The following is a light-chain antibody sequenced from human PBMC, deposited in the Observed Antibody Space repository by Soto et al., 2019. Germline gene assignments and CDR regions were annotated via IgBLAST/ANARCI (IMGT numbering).Light chain of an antibody. J-gene: IGLJ3*02. CDR3: VLYMGSGISV. V-gene: IGLV8-61*01. CDR2: NTN. CDR1: SGSVSTSYY. Sequence: QAVVTQEPSFSVSPGRTVTLTCGLSSGSVSTSYYPSWYQQTPGQAPRTLIYNTNTRSSGVPDRFSGAILENKAALTITGAQADDESDYYCVLYMGSGISVFGVGTKLTVL.